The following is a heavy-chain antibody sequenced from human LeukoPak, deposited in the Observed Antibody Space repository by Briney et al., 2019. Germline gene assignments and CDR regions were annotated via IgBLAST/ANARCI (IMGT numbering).Heavy chain of an antibody. CDR1: GYTFTGYH. CDR3: ARERIAAAGTFYP. CDR2: INPNSGGT. D-gene: IGHD6-13*01. V-gene: IGHV1-2*06. J-gene: IGHJ5*02. Sequence: ASVWVSCKASGYTFTGYHMHWVRQAPGQGLEWMGRINPNSGGTNYAQKFQGRVTMTRDTSISTAYMELSRLRSDDTAVYYSARERIAAAGTFYPWGQGTLVTVSS.